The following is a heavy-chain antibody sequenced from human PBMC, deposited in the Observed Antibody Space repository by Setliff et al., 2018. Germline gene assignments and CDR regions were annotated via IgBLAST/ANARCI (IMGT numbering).Heavy chain of an antibody. J-gene: IGHJ4*02. Sequence: GASVKVSCKASGYTFTSYAMHWVRQAPGQRLEWMGWINAGNGNTKYSQKFQGRVTMTRDTSISTAYMDLSRLRSDDTAVYYCARDLYNSGSDYWGQGTLVTVSS. CDR1: GYTFTSYA. V-gene: IGHV1-3*01. D-gene: IGHD6-25*01. CDR3: ARDLYNSGSDY. CDR2: INAGNGNT.